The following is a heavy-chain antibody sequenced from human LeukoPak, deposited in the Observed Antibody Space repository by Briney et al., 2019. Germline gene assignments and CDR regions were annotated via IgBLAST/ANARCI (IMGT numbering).Heavy chain of an antibody. D-gene: IGHD6-19*01. CDR1: GGSISSYY. J-gene: IGHJ4*02. Sequence: SETLSLTCTVSGGSISSYYWSWIRQPPGKGLEWIGYIYHSTSTNYNPSLKSRVTISVDTSKNQFSLKLSSVTAADTAVYYCARHSAGIAVAGMNYWGQGTLVTASS. V-gene: IGHV4-59*08. CDR3: ARHSAGIAVAGMNY. CDR2: IYHSTST.